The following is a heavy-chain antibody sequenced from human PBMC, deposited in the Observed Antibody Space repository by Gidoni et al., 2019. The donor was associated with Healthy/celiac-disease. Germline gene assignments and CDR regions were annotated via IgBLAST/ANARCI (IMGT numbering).Heavy chain of an antibody. J-gene: IGHJ3*02. CDR1: GYTLTELS. CDR2: FDPEDGET. Sequence: QVQLVQSGAEAKTPGASAMVSCKISGYTLTELSMHWVRQSHGKGLEWMGGFDPEDGETIYALKCQGRVTMTEDTSTDTAYMELSSLRSEDTAVYYCATVGPDSGWWGDGAFDIWGQGTMVTVSS. D-gene: IGHD6-19*01. CDR3: ATVGPDSGWWGDGAFDI. V-gene: IGHV1-24*01.